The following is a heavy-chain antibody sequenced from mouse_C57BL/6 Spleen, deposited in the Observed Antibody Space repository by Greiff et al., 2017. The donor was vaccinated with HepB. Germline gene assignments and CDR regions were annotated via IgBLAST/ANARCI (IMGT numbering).Heavy chain of an antibody. J-gene: IGHJ2*01. V-gene: IGHV3-6*01. CDR2: ISYDGSN. CDR1: GYSITSGYY. D-gene: IGHD2-5*01. CDR3: ARGEGTYYSNYEDY. Sequence: EVQLQESGPGLVKPSQSLSLTCSVTGYSITSGYYWNWIRQFPGNKLEWMGYISYDGSNNYNPSLKNRISITRDTSKNQFFLKLNSVTTEDTATYYCARGEGTYYSNYEDYWGQGTTLTVSS.